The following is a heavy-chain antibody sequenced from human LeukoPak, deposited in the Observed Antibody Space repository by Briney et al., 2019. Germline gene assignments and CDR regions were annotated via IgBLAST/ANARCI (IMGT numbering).Heavy chain of an antibody. Sequence: SVKVSCKASGGTFSSYAISWVQQAPGQGLEWMGRIIPIFGTANYAQKFQGRVTITTDESTSTAYMELSSLRSEDTAVYYCARTPTYQLLSFHYMDVWGKGTTVTVSS. J-gene: IGHJ6*03. CDR1: GGTFSSYA. D-gene: IGHD2-2*01. CDR2: IIPIFGTA. V-gene: IGHV1-69*05. CDR3: ARTPTYQLLSFHYMDV.